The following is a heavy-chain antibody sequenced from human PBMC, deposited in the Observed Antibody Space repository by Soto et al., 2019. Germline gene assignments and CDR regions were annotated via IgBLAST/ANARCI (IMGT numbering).Heavy chain of an antibody. Sequence: PSETLSLTCTVSGGSISSGGYYWSWIRQHPGKGLEWIGYIYYSGSTYYNPSLKSRVTISVDTSKNQFSLKLSSVTAADTAVYYCARVQLAAAMVDLWGQGTLVTVSS. CDR3: ARVQLAAAMVDL. V-gene: IGHV4-31*03. CDR2: IYYSGST. J-gene: IGHJ5*02. D-gene: IGHD1-1*01. CDR1: GGSISSGGYY.